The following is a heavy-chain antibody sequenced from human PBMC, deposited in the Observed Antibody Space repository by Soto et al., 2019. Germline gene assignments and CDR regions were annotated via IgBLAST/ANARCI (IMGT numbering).Heavy chain of an antibody. J-gene: IGHJ4*02. D-gene: IGHD3-22*01. V-gene: IGHV3-30-3*01. CDR2: ISYDGSNK. CDR3: ARDPITVIVVVPVPYYFDY. CDR1: GFTFSSYA. Sequence: QVQLVESGGGVVQPGRSLRLSCAASGFTFSSYAMHWVRQAPGKGLEWVAVISYDGSNKYYADSVKGRFTISRDNSKNTLYLQMNSLRAEDTAVYYCARDPITVIVVVPVPYYFDYWGQGTLVTVSS.